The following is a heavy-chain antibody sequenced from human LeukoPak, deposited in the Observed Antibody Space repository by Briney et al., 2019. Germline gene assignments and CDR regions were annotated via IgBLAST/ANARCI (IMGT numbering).Heavy chain of an antibody. J-gene: IGHJ2*01. V-gene: IGHV4-59*08. CDR2: IYYSGST. Sequence: PSETLSLTCTVSGGSISNYYWSWVRQPPGKGLEWMGYIYYSGSTTYNPSLKSRVTISVDTSKNQFSLKLIAVTAADTAVYYCARRTYFDLWGRGTLVTVSS. CDR3: ARRTYFDL. CDR1: GGSISNYY.